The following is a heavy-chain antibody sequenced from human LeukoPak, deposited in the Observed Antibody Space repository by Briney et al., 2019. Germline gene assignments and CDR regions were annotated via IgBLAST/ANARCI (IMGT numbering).Heavy chain of an antibody. Sequence: ASVKVSCKASGYTFTSYYMHWVRQAPGQGLEWMGWINPNSGGTNYAQKFQGRVTMTRDTSISTAYMELSRLRSDDTAVYYCARDLTMSGHDAFDIWGQGTMVTVSS. CDR2: INPNSGGT. CDR1: GYTFTSYY. D-gene: IGHD2-2*01. V-gene: IGHV1-2*02. CDR3: ARDLTMSGHDAFDI. J-gene: IGHJ3*02.